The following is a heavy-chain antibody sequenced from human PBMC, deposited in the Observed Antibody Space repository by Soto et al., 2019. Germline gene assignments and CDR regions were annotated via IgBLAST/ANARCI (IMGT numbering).Heavy chain of an antibody. CDR3: ARKGSAYGDYDAFDI. CDR1: GGTFSSYT. V-gene: IGHV1-69*02. Sequence: SVKVSCKASGGTFSSYTISWVRQAPGQGLEWMGRIIPILGIANYAQKFQGRVTITADKSTSTAYMELSSLRSEDTAVYYCARKGSAYGDYDAFDIWGQGTMVTVSS. J-gene: IGHJ3*02. D-gene: IGHD4-17*01. CDR2: IIPILGIA.